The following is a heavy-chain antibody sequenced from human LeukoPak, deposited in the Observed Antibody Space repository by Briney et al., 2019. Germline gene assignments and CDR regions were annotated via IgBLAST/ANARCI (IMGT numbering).Heavy chain of an antibody. Sequence: GGSLRLSCAASGFTFSSYTMSWVRQAPGKGLEWVAYIKEDGNENYYVDSVKGRFTISRDNAESSLYLQMNSLRAEDTAVYYCARGRYTPGPWGQGTLVTVSS. CDR1: GFTFSSYT. CDR2: IKEDGNEN. CDR3: ARGRYTPGP. D-gene: IGHD1-1*01. V-gene: IGHV3-7*01. J-gene: IGHJ5*02.